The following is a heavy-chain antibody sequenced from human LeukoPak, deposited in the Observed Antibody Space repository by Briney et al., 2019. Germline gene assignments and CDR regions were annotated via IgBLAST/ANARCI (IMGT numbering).Heavy chain of an antibody. Sequence: SVKVSCKASGGTFSSYAISWARQAPGQGLEWMGGIIPIFGTANYAQRFQGRVTITADESTSTAYMELSSLRSEDTAVYYCATGLRAAGPSHTGIKDYWGQGTLVTVSS. V-gene: IGHV1-69*13. J-gene: IGHJ4*02. D-gene: IGHD6-13*01. CDR3: ATGLRAAGPSHTGIKDY. CDR1: GGTFSSYA. CDR2: IIPIFGTA.